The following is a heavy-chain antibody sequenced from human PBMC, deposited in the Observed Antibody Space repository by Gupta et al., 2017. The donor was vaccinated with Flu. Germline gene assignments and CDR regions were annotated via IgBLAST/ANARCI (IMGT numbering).Heavy chain of an antibody. Sequence: QLQLQESGPGLVKPSETLSLTCTVSGGSISSSSYYWGWIRQPPGKGLEWIGSIYYSGSTYYNPSLKSRVTISVDTSKNQFSLKLSSVTAADTAVYYCARLFNSKPGFFDYWGQGTLVTVSS. J-gene: IGHJ4*02. CDR1: GGSISSSSYY. V-gene: IGHV4-39*01. D-gene: IGHD1-1*01. CDR2: IYYSGST. CDR3: ARLFNSKPGFFDY.